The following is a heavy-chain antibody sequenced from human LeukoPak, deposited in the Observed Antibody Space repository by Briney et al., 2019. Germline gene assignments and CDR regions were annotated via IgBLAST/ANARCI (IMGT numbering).Heavy chain of an antibody. CDR1: GGSISSSSYY. D-gene: IGHD2-2*01. Sequence: PSETLSLTCTVSGGSISSSSYYWGWIRQPPGKGLEWIGSIYYSGSTYYNPSLKSRVTISVDTSKNQFSLKLSSVTAADTSVYFCARHVAGYCSSTSCPYYFDYWCQGTLVTVSS. V-gene: IGHV4-39*01. CDR3: ARHVAGYCSSTSCPYYFDY. J-gene: IGHJ4*02. CDR2: IYYSGST.